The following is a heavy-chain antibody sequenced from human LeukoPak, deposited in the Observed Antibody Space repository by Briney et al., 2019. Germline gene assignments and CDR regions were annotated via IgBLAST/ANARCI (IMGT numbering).Heavy chain of an antibody. D-gene: IGHD3-22*01. Sequence: SETLSLTCTVSGYSISSGYYWGWIRQPPGKGLEWIGTIYHSGSTHYNPSLKSRVTISVDTSKNQFSLNLSSVTAADTAVYYCARVYYDSSGTYYFVYWGQGTLVTVSS. CDR3: ARVYYDSSGTYYFVY. CDR2: IYHSGST. V-gene: IGHV4-38-2*02. CDR1: GYSISSGYY. J-gene: IGHJ4*02.